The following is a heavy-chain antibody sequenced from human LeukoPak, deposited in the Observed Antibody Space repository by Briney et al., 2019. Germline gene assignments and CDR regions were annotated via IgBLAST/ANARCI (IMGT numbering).Heavy chain of an antibody. V-gene: IGHV1-18*01. CDR1: VYTFTTYG. J-gene: IGHJ4*02. CDR2: SSAYNGNT. Sequence: ASVNVSCKASVYTFTTYGITWVRPAPAQGLEWTGWSSAYNGNTNYAQKLQGRVTITTDTSTSTAYMEPRSLRSDDTAVYYCARALVDGYKELGYWGQGTRVTVSS. D-gene: IGHD5-24*01. CDR3: ARALVDGYKELGY.